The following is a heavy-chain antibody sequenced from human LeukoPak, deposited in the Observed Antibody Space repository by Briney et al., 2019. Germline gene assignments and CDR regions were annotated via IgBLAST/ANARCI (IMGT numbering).Heavy chain of an antibody. CDR2: IIPIFGTA. J-gene: IGHJ4*02. D-gene: IGHD2-15*01. CDR1: GGTFSSYA. V-gene: IGHV1-69*05. CDR3: ARDRPPWSGGSDY. Sequence: ASVKVSCKASGGTFSSYAISWVRQAPGQGLEWMGGIIPIFGTANYAQKFQGRVTITTDESTSTAYMELSSLRSEDTAVYYCARDRPPWSGGSDYWGQGTLVTVSS.